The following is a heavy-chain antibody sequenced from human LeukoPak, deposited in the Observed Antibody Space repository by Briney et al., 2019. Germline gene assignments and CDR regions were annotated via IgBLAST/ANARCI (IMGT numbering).Heavy chain of an antibody. CDR2: IYHSGST. D-gene: IGHD4-17*01. Sequence: SQTLSPTCAVSGGSISSGGYSWSWIRQPPGKGLEWIGYIYHSGSTYYNPSLKSRVTISVDRSKNQFSLKLSSVTAADTAVYYCARELRRQGFDYWGQGTLVTVSS. CDR1: GGSISSGGYS. V-gene: IGHV4-30-2*01. J-gene: IGHJ4*02. CDR3: ARELRRQGFDY.